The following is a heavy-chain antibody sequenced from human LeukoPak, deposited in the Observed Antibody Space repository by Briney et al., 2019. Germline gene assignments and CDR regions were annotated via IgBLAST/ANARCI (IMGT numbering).Heavy chain of an antibody. V-gene: IGHV3-7*01. J-gene: IGHJ4*02. Sequence: GGSLRLSCAASTFTLGRYWMTWVRQAPGRGLEWVANIDQDGSGKYYGDSVKGRFSISRDNPKNTVSLQMNSLRPEDTAVYYCAREDRGWYPAYWGQGTLVTVSS. CDR1: TFTLGRYW. CDR2: IDQDGSGK. CDR3: AREDRGWYPAY. D-gene: IGHD6-19*01.